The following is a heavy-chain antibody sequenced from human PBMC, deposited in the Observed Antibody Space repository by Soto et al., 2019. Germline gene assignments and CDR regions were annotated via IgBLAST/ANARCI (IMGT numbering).Heavy chain of an antibody. CDR2: INDDGRST. Sequence: EVQLVESGGGLVQPGGSPRLSCTASGFTFSNYWMHWVRQAPGKGLVWVARINDDGRSTNYADSVKGRFTISRDNAQNTLYLQMNSLRAEDTAVYYCARIPVGGTRAFDCWGQGTLVTVSS. CDR3: ARIPVGGTRAFDC. D-gene: IGHD1-26*01. V-gene: IGHV3-74*01. CDR1: GFTFSNYW. J-gene: IGHJ4*02.